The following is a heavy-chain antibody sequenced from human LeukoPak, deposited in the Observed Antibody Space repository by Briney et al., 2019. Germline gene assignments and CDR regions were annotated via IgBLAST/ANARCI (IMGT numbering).Heavy chain of an antibody. Sequence: GGSLRLSCTVSGFTVSSNSMSWVRQAPGKGLEWVSFIYNSSRIHYSDSVKGRSTISRDNSKSTLYLQMNSLRAEDTAVYYCARRAGAYSHPYDYWGQGTLVTVSS. J-gene: IGHJ4*02. CDR1: GFTVSSNS. V-gene: IGHV3-53*01. CDR3: ARRAGAYSHPYDY. D-gene: IGHD4/OR15-4a*01. CDR2: IYNSSRI.